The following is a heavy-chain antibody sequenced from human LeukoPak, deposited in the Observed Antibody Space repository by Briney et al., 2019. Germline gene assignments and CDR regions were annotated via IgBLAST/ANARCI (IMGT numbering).Heavy chain of an antibody. V-gene: IGHV3-48*03. CDR2: ISSSGSTI. D-gene: IGHD5-18*01. J-gene: IGHJ6*02. CDR1: GFTFSSYE. Sequence: GGSLRLSCAAFGFTFSSYEMNWVRQAPGKGLEWVSYISSSGSTIYYADSVKGRFTISRDNAKNSLYLQMNSLRAEDTAVYYCARDRGYSYGSYYYYGMDVWGQGTTVTVSS. CDR3: ARDRGYSYGSYYYYGMDV.